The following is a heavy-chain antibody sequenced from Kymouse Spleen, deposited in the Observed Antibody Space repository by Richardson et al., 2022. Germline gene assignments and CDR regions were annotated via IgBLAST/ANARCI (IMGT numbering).Heavy chain of an antibody. Sequence: QVQLQQWGAGLLKPSETLSLTCAVYGGSFSGYYWSWIRQPPGKGLEWIGEINHSGSTNYNPSLKSRVTISVDTSKNQFSLKLSSVTAADTAVYYCARRYYYGSGSDFDYYGMDVWGQGTTVTVSS. D-gene: IGHD3-10*01. CDR1: GGSFSGYY. V-gene: IGHV4-34*01. CDR2: INHSGST. J-gene: IGHJ6*02. CDR3: ARRYYYGSGSDFDYYGMDV.